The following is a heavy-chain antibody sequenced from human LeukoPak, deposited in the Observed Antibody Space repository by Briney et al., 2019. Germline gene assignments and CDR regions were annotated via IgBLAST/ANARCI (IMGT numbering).Heavy chain of an antibody. CDR3: VLYGLGSPH. V-gene: IGHV3-74*01. CDR2: INSDGTST. Sequence: GGSLRLSCAASGFSFCIYYMHWVRQAPGKGLVWVSRINSDGTSTVYADSVRGRFTISRDNAKNTLYLRMNGLRAEDTAVYYCVLYGLGSPHWGQGTLVTVSS. J-gene: IGHJ4*02. CDR1: GFSFCIYY. D-gene: IGHD3-10*01.